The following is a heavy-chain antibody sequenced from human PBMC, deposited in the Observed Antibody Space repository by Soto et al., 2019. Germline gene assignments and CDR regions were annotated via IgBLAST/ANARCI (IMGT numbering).Heavy chain of an antibody. CDR3: ARMVRSGTYGNYDYYAMDV. D-gene: IGHD1-26*01. J-gene: IGHJ6*02. Sequence: EVQLVESGGGLVQPGGSLRLSCAASGFTFSNYWMIWVRQAPGKGLEWVANINQDGSEKYYVDSVKGRFTMSRDNAKNSLYLQMNSLRAEDTAVYYCARMVRSGTYGNYDYYAMDVWGQGTTVTVSS. CDR1: GFTFSNYW. CDR2: INQDGSEK. V-gene: IGHV3-7*01.